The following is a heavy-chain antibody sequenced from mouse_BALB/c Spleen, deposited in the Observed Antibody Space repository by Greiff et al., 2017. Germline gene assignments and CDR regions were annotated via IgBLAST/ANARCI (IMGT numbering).Heavy chain of an antibody. Sequence: VQVVESGPDLVAPSQSLSITCTVSGFSLTSYGVHWVRQPPGKGLEWLVVIWSDGSTTYNSALKSRLSISKDNSKSQVFLKMNSLQTDDTAMYYCARSYYYGSSGAMDYWGQGTSVTVSS. V-gene: IGHV2-6-2*01. CDR1: GFSLTSYG. J-gene: IGHJ4*01. CDR3: ARSYYYGSSGAMDY. CDR2: IWSDGST. D-gene: IGHD1-1*01.